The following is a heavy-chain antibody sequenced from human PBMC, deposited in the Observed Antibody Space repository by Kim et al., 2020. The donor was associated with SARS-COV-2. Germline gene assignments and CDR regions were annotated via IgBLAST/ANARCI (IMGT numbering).Heavy chain of an antibody. CDR3: AKAFYCSGGSCYHGLDY. Sequence: GGSLRLSCAASGFTFSSYGMHWVRQAPGKGLEWVAVISYDGSNKYYADSVKGRFTISRDNSKNTLYLQMNSLSAEDTAVYYCAKAFYCSGGSCYHGLDY. CDR2: ISYDGSNK. CDR1: GFTFSSYG. V-gene: IGHV3-30*18. D-gene: IGHD2-15*01. J-gene: IGHJ4*01.